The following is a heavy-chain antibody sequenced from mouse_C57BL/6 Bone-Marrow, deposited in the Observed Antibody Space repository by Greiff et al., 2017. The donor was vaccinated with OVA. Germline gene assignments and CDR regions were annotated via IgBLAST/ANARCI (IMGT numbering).Heavy chain of an antibody. CDR3: ARPHYYGSSRFAY. V-gene: IGHV1-81*01. D-gene: IGHD1-1*01. CDR2: IYPRSGNT. J-gene: IGHJ3*01. Sequence: QVQLQQSGAELARPGASVKLSCKASGYTFTSYGISWVKQRTGQGLEWIGEIYPRSGNTYYNEKFKGKATLTADKSSSTAYMELRSLTSEDSAVYFCARPHYYGSSRFAYWGQGTLVTGSA. CDR1: GYTFTSYG.